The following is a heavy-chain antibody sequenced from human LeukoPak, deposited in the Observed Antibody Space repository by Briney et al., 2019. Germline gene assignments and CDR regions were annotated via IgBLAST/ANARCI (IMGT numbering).Heavy chain of an antibody. CDR3: ARVTMVRGVIMSPADY. CDR1: GFTFSSYS. V-gene: IGHV3-48*01. CDR2: ISTGTT. Sequence: GGSLRLSCAASGFTFSSYSMNWVRQAPGKGLEWLAYISTGTTYYAGSVRGRFAISRDNAKNSLFLDMNSLRANDTAVYYCARVTMVRGVIMSPADYWGQGTLVTVSS. D-gene: IGHD3-10*01. J-gene: IGHJ4*02.